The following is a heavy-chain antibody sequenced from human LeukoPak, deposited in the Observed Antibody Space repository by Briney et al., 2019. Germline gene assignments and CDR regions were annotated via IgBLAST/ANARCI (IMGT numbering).Heavy chain of an antibody. CDR1: GGSISSYY. Sequence: PSETLSLTCTVSGGSISSYYWSWIRQPPGKGLEWIGYIYYSGSTNYNPSLKSRVTISVDRSKNQFSLKLTSVTAADTAVYYCARWNADIVVVPAAVGVSFDYWGQGTLVTVSS. CDR2: IYYSGST. V-gene: IGHV4-59*12. CDR3: ARWNADIVVVPAAVGVSFDY. J-gene: IGHJ4*02. D-gene: IGHD2-2*01.